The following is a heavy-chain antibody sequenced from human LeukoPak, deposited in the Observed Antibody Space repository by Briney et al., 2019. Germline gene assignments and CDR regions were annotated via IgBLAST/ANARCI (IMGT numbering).Heavy chain of an antibody. CDR3: ARNSDDYSNVNWFDP. J-gene: IGHJ5*02. V-gene: IGHV4-4*07. CDR2: IYTSGST. Sequence: PSETLSLTCTVSGGSISSYYWSWIRQPAGKGLEWIGRIYTSGSTNYNPSLKSRVTMSVDTSKNQFSLKLSSVTAADTAVYYCARNSDDYSNVNWFDPWGQGTLVTVSS. D-gene: IGHD4-11*01. CDR1: GGSISSYY.